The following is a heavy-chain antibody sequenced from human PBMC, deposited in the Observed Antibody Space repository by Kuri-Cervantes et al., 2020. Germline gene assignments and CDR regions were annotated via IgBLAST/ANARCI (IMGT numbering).Heavy chain of an antibody. D-gene: IGHD3-10*01. J-gene: IGHJ4*02. Sequence: GESLKISCAASGFTFSRYWMRWVRQAPGKGLERVASIKQDGNEKYYVDSVKGRFTISRDNAKNSLYLQMNSLRAEDTAVYYCARGARWFGELSYPYWGQGTLVTVSS. CDR2: IKQDGNEK. V-gene: IGHV3-7*02. CDR3: ARGARWFGELSYPY. CDR1: GFTFSRYW.